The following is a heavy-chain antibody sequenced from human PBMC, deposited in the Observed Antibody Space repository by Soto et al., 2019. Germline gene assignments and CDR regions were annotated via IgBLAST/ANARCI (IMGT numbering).Heavy chain of an antibody. D-gene: IGHD2-2*01. CDR3: ARDGDIAVVPAAENWFDP. Sequence: QVQLVQSGAEVKKPGSSVKVSCKASGGTFSSYTISWVRQAPGQGLEWMGRIIPILGIANYAQKFQGRVTITADKSTSTAYMELSSLRSEDTAVYYCARDGDIAVVPAAENWFDPWGQGTLVTVSS. CDR1: GGTFSSYT. CDR2: IIPILGIA. J-gene: IGHJ5*02. V-gene: IGHV1-69*08.